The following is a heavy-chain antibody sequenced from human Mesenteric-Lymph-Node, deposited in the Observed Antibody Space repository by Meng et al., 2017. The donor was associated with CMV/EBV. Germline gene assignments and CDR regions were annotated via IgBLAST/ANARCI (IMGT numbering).Heavy chain of an antibody. D-gene: IGHD2-2*01. V-gene: IGHV3-23*01. CDR1: GATFSTYA. J-gene: IGHJ5*02. CDR2: ISGSGDDT. Sequence: GESLKISCTDSGATFSTYALSWVRQAPGKGLEWVSVISGSGDDTDYADFVKGRFTISRDNSKNTVFLQMNSLRDDDTATYYCAKDGPGRYCTRTSCYWNWFDPWGQGTLVTVSS. CDR3: AKDGPGRYCTRTSCYWNWFDP.